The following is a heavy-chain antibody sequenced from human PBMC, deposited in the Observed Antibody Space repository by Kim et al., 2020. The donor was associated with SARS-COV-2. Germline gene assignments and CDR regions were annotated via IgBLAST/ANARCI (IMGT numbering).Heavy chain of an antibody. Sequence: SVKVSCKASGGTFSSYAISWVRQAPGQGLEWMGRIIPIFGIANYAQKFQGRVTITADKSTSTAYMELSSLRSEDTAVYYCARNLHRPFSSSFEYYYMDVWGKGTTVTVSS. CDR3: ARNLHRPFSSSFEYYYMDV. CDR1: GGTFSSYA. J-gene: IGHJ6*03. D-gene: IGHD6-6*01. CDR2: IIPIFGIA. V-gene: IGHV1-69*04.